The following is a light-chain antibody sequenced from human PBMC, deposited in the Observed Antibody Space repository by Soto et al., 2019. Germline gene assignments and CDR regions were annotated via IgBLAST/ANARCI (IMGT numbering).Light chain of an antibody. CDR3: MQALQTPRT. CDR1: QSLLHSNGYNY. J-gene: IGKJ2*01. CDR2: LGS. V-gene: IGKV2-28*01. Sequence: DIVMTQSPLSLPVTPGEPASISCRSSQSLLHSNGYNYLDWYLQKPGQSPQLLIYLGSNRASGVPDRFRGSGSGTDFTLKISRVKAEDVGVYYCMQALQTPRTFGQGTKLEIK.